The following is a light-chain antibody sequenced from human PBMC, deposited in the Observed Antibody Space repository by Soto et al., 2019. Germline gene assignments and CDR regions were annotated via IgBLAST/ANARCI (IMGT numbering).Light chain of an antibody. J-gene: IGKJ4*01. V-gene: IGKV1-33*01. CDR2: DAS. CDR3: LQYYDLSPA. Sequence: DIQMTHSPSTLSASVLYIVTLTFRASQDIRHYLRWYQQNPGKAPKLLIYDASLLEPGVPSRFSGSGSGTDFSFTISSLQPEDISTYYCLQYYDLSPAFGGGTKVDIK. CDR1: QDIRHY.